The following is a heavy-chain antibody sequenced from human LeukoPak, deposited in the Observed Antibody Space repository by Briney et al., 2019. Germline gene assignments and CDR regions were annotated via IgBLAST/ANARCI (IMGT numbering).Heavy chain of an antibody. CDR1: GFTFNLYA. V-gene: IGHV3-23*01. J-gene: IGHJ4*02. D-gene: IGHD3-10*01. CDR3: AKDRDAVTMIRGIYAD. CDR2: ISGSAGST. Sequence: GGSQRLSCAASGFTFNLYAMSWVRQAPGKGLEWVSTISGSAGSTFYADSVKGRFTISRDNSENSLYLEMNKLRAGDTAVYYCAKDRDAVTMIRGIYADWGQGTLVTVSS.